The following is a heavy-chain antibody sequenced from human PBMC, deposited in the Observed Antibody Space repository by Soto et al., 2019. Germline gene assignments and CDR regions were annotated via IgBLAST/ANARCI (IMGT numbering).Heavy chain of an antibody. V-gene: IGHV5-51*01. CDR3: ARLSKRAKLWQINPNFDY. CDR1: GYSFTSYL. Sequence: GESLKISFKGSGYSFTSYLIGWVRQMPVKGLEWMGIIYPGDSDTRYSPSFQGQVTISADKSISTAYLQWSSLKASDTAMYYCARLSKRAKLWQINPNFDYSGQRTLVTVYS. CDR2: IYPGDSDT. D-gene: IGHD5-18*01. J-gene: IGHJ4*02.